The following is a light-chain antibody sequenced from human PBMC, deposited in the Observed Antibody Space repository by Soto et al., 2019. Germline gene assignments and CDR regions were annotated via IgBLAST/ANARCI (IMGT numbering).Light chain of an antibody. CDR1: QSVSSN. Sequence: EIVMTQSPATLSVSPGERATLSCRASQSVSSNLAWYQQKPVQAPRLLIYGASTRATGIPARFSGSGSGTEFTLTISSLQFEDFAVYYCQQYNNWPPWTFGQGTKVEIK. CDR3: QQYNNWPPWT. J-gene: IGKJ1*01. V-gene: IGKV3-15*01. CDR2: GAS.